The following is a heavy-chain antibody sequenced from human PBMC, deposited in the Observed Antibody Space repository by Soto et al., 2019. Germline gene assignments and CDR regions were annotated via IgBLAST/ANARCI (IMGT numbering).Heavy chain of an antibody. D-gene: IGHD2-2*01. CDR3: GISPHESEYGWVAH. J-gene: IGHJ5*02. CDR2: IKPSKVDG. Sequence: QVQLVQSGAEMKEPGSSVRVSCKTSGLTFTDYYFHWVRQAPGHGLEWMGWIKPSKVDGKSSQKFLDRVTMTRDSSSNTAYMELSGLGSDDMAVYYCGISPHESEYGWVAHWGQGTLVTVS. V-gene: IGHV1-2*02. CDR1: GLTFTDYY.